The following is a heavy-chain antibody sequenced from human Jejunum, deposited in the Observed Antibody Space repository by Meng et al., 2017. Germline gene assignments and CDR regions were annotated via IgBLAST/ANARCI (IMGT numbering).Heavy chain of an antibody. CDR3: AREYSSYPDY. D-gene: IGHD6-6*01. CDR2: MSPNSGNT. CDR1: GYTFTNYN. V-gene: IGHV1-8*01. J-gene: IGHJ4*02. Sequence: QVQLVQSVKEVKKPGASVKVSCEASGYTFTNYNIRWVRQATGQGLEWMGWMSPNSGNTGYAQKFQGRVTMTRSTSISTAYMELSSLRFEATDVYYCAREYSSYPDYWGQGTLVTVSS.